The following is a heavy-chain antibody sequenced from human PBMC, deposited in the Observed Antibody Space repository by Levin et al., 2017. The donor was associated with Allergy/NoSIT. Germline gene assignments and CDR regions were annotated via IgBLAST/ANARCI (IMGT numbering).Heavy chain of an antibody. CDR2: IYTSGST. D-gene: IGHD3-22*01. Sequence: ESLKISCTVSGGSISSYYWSWIRQPAGKGLEWIGRIYTSGSTNYNPSLKSRVTMSVDTSKNQFSLKLSSVTAADTAVYYCARAGSYYYDSSGYLDAFDIWGQGTMVTVSS. CDR1: GGSISSYY. CDR3: ARAGSYYYDSSGYLDAFDI. V-gene: IGHV4-4*07. J-gene: IGHJ3*02.